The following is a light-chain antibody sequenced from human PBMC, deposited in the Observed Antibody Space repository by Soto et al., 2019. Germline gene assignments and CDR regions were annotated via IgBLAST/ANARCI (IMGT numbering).Light chain of an antibody. CDR1: SSNIGRNT. CDR2: SNN. J-gene: IGLJ2*01. CDR3: AAWDDSLNAVV. V-gene: IGLV1-44*01. Sequence: QTVVTQPPSASGTPGQRVTISCSGSSSNIGRNTVNWYQQLPGTAPKVLIYSNNQRSSGVPDRLSGSKSGTSASLAISGLQSEDEADYYCAAWDDSLNAVVFGGGTKLTVL.